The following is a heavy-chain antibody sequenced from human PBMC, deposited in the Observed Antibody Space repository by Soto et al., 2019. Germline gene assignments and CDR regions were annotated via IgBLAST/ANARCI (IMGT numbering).Heavy chain of an antibody. CDR1: GGTFNSFG. D-gene: IGHD3-16*01. V-gene: IGHV1-69*01. Sequence: QVHVVQSGAEVKKPGSSVKVTCKAFGGTFNSFGINWVRQAPGHGLEWMGGIIPVFGTTKYAQKFRDRVTLVADGSTSTSYMELSSLTSDDTAVYYFAIEVWGRGGYYLDSWGQGTLVTVSS. CDR3: AIEVWGRGGYYLDS. CDR2: IIPVFGTT. J-gene: IGHJ4*02.